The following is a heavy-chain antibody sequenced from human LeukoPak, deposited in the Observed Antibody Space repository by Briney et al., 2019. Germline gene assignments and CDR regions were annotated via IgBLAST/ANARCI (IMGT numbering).Heavy chain of an antibody. V-gene: IGHV1-2*02. D-gene: IGHD3-10*01. Sequence: GASVKVCCKASGYTFTSYYMHWVRQAPGQGLEWMGWINPNSGGTNYAQKFQGRVTMTRDTSISTAYMELSRLRSDDTAVYYCAKAKGRGSPGRDYFDYWGQGTLVTVSS. CDR3: AKAKGRGSPGRDYFDY. CDR2: INPNSGGT. CDR1: GYTFTSYY. J-gene: IGHJ4*02.